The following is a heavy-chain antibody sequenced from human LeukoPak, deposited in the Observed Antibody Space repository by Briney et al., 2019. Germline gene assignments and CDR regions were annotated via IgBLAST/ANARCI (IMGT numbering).Heavy chain of an antibody. J-gene: IGHJ4*02. CDR3: VKDFGRVRGTPDS. V-gene: IGHV3-64D*06. D-gene: IGHD2/OR15-2a*01. Sequence: GGSLRLSCSASGFVFSICTMYWVRQAPGKGPEYVSTISGSGNGGSIYYADSVKGRFTISRDDSKSIVYLQMNGLRSEDTAVYYCVKDFGRVRGTPDSWGQGTLVTVSS. CDR2: ISGSGNGGSI. CDR1: GFVFSICT.